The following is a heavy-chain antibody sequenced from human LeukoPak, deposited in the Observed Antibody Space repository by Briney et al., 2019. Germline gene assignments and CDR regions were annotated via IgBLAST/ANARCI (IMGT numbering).Heavy chain of an antibody. V-gene: IGHV4-61*02. J-gene: IGHJ4*02. D-gene: IGHD2-2*01. Sequence: SETLSLTCTVSGGSISSGSYYWSWIRQPAGKRLEWIGRIYTSGSTNYNPSLKSRVTISVDTSKNQFSLKLSSVTAADTAVYYCARDRDAYQPIIWGQGTLVTVSS. CDR2: IYTSGST. CDR1: GGSISSGSYY. CDR3: ARDRDAYQPII.